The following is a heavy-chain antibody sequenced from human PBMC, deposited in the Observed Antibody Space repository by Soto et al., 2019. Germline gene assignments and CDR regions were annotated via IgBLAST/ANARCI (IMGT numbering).Heavy chain of an antibody. CDR3: ARDTNLFDSSGYYDH. Sequence: QIQLVQSAAEVKKPGASVKVSCKTSGYTFVSYGISWVRQAPGQGLEWMGWISPYNGNTNFAQRFRGRVTLTTDTSTDIVSMDLATLTSDDTAVYYCARDTNLFDSSGYYDHWGQRTLMNVSS. V-gene: IGHV1-18*04. J-gene: IGHJ5*02. CDR1: GYTFVSYG. CDR2: ISPYNGNT. D-gene: IGHD3-22*01.